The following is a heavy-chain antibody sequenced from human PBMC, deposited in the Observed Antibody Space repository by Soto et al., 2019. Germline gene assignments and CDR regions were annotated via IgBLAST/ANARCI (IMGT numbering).Heavy chain of an antibody. CDR3: ARGGHYFYMDV. V-gene: IGHV4-59*12. Sequence: SETLSLTCTVSGGSISSDYWSWIRQPPGMGLEWIGYIYYTGSTNYSPSLKSRVTISVDTSNNQFSLKLSSVTAADTAVYYCARGGHYFYMDVWGKGTTVTVSS. J-gene: IGHJ6*03. CDR1: GGSISSDY. CDR2: IYYTGST. D-gene: IGHD1-26*01.